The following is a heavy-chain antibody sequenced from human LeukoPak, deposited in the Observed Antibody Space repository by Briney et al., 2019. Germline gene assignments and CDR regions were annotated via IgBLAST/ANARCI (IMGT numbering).Heavy chain of an antibody. CDR2: IFSDGKI. Sequence: PSETLSLTCSVSGDSTIYNYWSWIRQPAGKGLEWIGRIFSDGKINYSPSLESRVTMSVDNAKNQFSLRLSSVTAADTVVYYCARGPGVFGRIWYMDVWGQGTTVSVSS. V-gene: IGHV4-4*07. CDR1: GDSTIYNY. CDR3: ARGPGVFGRIWYMDV. D-gene: IGHD3-3*01. J-gene: IGHJ6*03.